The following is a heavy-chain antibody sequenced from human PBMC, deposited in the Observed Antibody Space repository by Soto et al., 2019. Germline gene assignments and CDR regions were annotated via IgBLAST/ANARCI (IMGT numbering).Heavy chain of an antibody. CDR1: GGSISSSSYY. CDR2: IYYSGST. V-gene: IGHV4-39*01. CDR3: ARQPTLLLRLGRGYFDY. J-gene: IGHJ4*02. D-gene: IGHD3-16*01. Sequence: QLQLQESGPGLVKPSETLSLTCTVSGGSISSSSYYWGWIRQPPGKGLEWIGSIYYSGSTYYNPSLKSRVNISVDTSKNHFSLKLSSVTAADTAVYYCARQPTLLLRLGRGYFDYWGQGTLVTVSS.